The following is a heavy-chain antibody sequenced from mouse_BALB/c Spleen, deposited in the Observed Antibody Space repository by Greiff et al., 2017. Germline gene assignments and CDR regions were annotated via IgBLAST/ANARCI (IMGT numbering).Heavy chain of an antibody. CDR3: ARDYRYDYFDY. CDR1: GFTFSSYA. Sequence: EVKLVESGGGLVQPGGSLKLSCAASGFTFSSYAMSWVRQTPEKRLEWVASISSGGSTYYPDSVKGRFTISRDNARNILYLQMSSLRSEDTAMYYCARDYRYDYFDYWGQGTTLTVSS. J-gene: IGHJ2*01. V-gene: IGHV5-6-5*01. D-gene: IGHD2-14*01. CDR2: ISSGGST.